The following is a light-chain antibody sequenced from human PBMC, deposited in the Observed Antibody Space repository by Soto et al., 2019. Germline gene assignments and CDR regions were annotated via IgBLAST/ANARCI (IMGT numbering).Light chain of an antibody. CDR3: SSYTRDSTYV. CDR1: SSDVGGYTS. J-gene: IGLJ1*01. V-gene: IGLV2-14*01. Sequence: QSALTQPPSLSGSPGQSITISCTGTSSDVGGYTSVSWYQQHPGKAPKLVIYEVSDRPSGVSSRFSGSKSGNTASLTISGLQAEDEADYYCSSYTRDSTYVFGTGTKLTVL. CDR2: EVS.